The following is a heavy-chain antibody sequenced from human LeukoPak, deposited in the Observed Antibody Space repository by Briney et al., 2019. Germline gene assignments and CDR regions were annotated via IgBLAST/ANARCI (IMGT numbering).Heavy chain of an antibody. CDR1: GFTFSTYS. CDR3: AKDFTHWSRQLVQSAEYFQH. Sequence: PGGSLRLSCAASGFTFSTYSMNWVRQAPGKGLEWVSSISNSGSYIYYADSVKGRFTISRDNAKNTLYLQMNSLRAEDTAVYYCAKDFTHWSRQLVQSAEYFQHWGQGTLVTVSS. CDR2: ISNSGSYI. D-gene: IGHD6-13*01. V-gene: IGHV3-21*04. J-gene: IGHJ1*01.